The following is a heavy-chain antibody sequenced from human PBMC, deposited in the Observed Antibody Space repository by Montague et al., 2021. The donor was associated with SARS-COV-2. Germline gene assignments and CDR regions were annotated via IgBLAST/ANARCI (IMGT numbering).Heavy chain of an antibody. J-gene: IGHJ6*02. CDR1: GFTFSNYA. V-gene: IGHV3-23*01. Sequence: SLRLSCAASGFTFSNYAMSWVRQAPGKGLEWVSAISGSGGSTYYADSVKGRFTISRDNSKNTLYLQMNSLRAEDTAVYYCAKAGDTMVRGVITSYYYYGMDVWGQGTTVTVSS. D-gene: IGHD3-10*01. CDR2: ISGSGGST. CDR3: AKAGDTMVRGVITSYYYYGMDV.